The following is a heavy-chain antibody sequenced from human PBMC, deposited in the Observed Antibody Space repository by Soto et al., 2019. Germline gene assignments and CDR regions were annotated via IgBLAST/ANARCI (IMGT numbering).Heavy chain of an antibody. Sequence: QVQLQESGPGLVKPSGTLSLTCAVSSDSISSGNWWTRVRQPPGKGLEWIGEIYHSGSTNYNPSLESRVTISVDKSKNQFSLNLNSVTAADTAMYYCARRMAAAGDWYFDLWGRGTLVAVSS. CDR3: ARRMAAAGDWYFDL. D-gene: IGHD6-13*01. J-gene: IGHJ2*01. CDR2: IYHSGST. CDR1: SDSISSGNW. V-gene: IGHV4-4*02.